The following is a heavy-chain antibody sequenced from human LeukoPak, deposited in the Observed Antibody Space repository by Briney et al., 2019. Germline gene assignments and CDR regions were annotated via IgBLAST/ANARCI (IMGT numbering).Heavy chain of an antibody. CDR3: ARVKQGYYYYMDV. J-gene: IGHJ6*03. Sequence: SETLSLTCTVSGGSISSYYWSWIRQPPGKGLEWIGYIYYSGSTNYNPSLKSRVTTSVDTSKNQFFLKLSSVTAADTAVYYCARVKQGYYYYMDVWGKGTTVTVSS. CDR2: IYYSGST. D-gene: IGHD6-13*01. CDR1: GGSISSYY. V-gene: IGHV4-59*01.